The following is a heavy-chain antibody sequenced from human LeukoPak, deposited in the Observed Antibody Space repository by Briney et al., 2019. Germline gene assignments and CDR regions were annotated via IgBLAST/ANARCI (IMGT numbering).Heavy chain of an antibody. V-gene: IGHV3-7*01. J-gene: IGHJ4*02. Sequence: GGSLRLSCAASGFTFSSYWMSWVRQAPGKGLEWVANIKQDGNEKDYLDSVRGRFTISRDNAKNSLYLQMNSLRAEDTAVYYCAKDPGQGGFWSGYYFDYWGQGPLVTVSS. CDR2: IKQDGNEK. CDR3: AKDPGQGGFWSGYYFDY. CDR1: GFTFSSYW. D-gene: IGHD3-3*01.